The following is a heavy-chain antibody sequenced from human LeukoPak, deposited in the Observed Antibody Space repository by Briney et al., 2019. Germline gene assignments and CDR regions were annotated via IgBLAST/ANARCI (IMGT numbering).Heavy chain of an antibody. V-gene: IGHV1-58*02. CDR3: AAAPIEMQQRGFDY. D-gene: IGHD5-24*01. J-gene: IGHJ4*02. Sequence: ASVTVSCKASGFTFTNSAMQWVRQARGQRLEWIGWIVVASGNTKYAQKFLERVTITRDMSTSTAYMELSSLSPEDTAVYYCAAAPIEMQQRGFDYWGQGTLVTVSS. CDR2: IVVASGNT. CDR1: GFTFTNSA.